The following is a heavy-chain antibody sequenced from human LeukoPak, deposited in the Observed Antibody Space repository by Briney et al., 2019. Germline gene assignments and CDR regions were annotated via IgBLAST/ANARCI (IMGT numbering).Heavy chain of an antibody. D-gene: IGHD3-22*01. Sequence: SVKVSCKASGGTFSSYAISWVRQAPGEGLEWMGGIIPIFGTANYAQKFQGRVTITADESTSTAYMELSSLRSEDTAVYYCARARIGLTYYYDSSGEAFDYWGQGTLVTVSS. CDR3: ARARIGLTYYYDSSGEAFDY. V-gene: IGHV1-69*01. CDR1: GGTFSSYA. J-gene: IGHJ4*02. CDR2: IIPIFGTA.